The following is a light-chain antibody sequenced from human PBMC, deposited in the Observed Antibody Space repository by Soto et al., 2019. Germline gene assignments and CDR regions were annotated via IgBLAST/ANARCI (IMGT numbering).Light chain of an antibody. CDR2: EVN. Sequence: QSVLTQPASVSGSPGQSITISCSGTTSDVGGYDVVSWYQQHPGKAPKLMIFEVNQRPSGVSDRSSGSKSGNTASLTISGLQAGDEADYYCCSFAGSSTFWVFGGGTKVTVL. CDR3: CSFAGSSTFWV. CDR1: TSDVGGYDV. J-gene: IGLJ3*02. V-gene: IGLV2-23*02.